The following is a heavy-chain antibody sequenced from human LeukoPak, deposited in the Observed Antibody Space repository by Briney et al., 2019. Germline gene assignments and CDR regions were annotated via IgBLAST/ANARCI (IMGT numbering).Heavy chain of an antibody. CDR1: GGSISTYY. V-gene: IGHV4-59*08. D-gene: IGHD2-21*02. CDR2: VYYTGST. CDR3: ARRVVVTGIILYAFDI. J-gene: IGHJ3*02. Sequence: PSETLSLTCTVSGGSISTYYWNWIRQPPGKGLECIGYVYYTGSTNYNPSLKSRVTISVDTSKNQFSLKLSSVAAADTAVYYCARRVVVTGIILYAFDIWGQGTMVTVSS.